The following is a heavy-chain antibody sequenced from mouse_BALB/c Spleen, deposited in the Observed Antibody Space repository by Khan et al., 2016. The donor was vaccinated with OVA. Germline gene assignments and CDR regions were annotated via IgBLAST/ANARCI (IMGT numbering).Heavy chain of an antibody. CDR3: ARLAYYYNSEGFAY. CDR1: GFTFSTYG. CDR2: ISSGGHYT. J-gene: IGHJ3*01. Sequence: EVQLQESGGDLVKTGGSLKLSCAASGFTFSTYGMSWVRQTPDKRLEWVATISSGGHYTYYIDSVKGRFTISRDNAKNILNLQMTSLRSEDTAMYYCARLAYYYNSEGFAYWGQGTLVTVSA. D-gene: IGHD1-1*02. V-gene: IGHV5-6*01.